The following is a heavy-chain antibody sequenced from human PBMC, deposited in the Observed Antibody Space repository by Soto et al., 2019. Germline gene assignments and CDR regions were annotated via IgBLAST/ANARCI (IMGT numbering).Heavy chain of an antibody. D-gene: IGHD1-26*01. CDR3: ARLGWELMGLDY. CDR1: GFSFSDSA. V-gene: IGHV3-73*01. CDR2: IRTKTNNYAT. Sequence: GGSLRLSCAASGFSFSDSAIHWVRQASGKGLEWVGRIRTKTNNYATAYGESVKGRFTVSRDDSKNTAYLQMNSLKTEDTAMYYCARLGWELMGLDYWGQGTLVTVSS. J-gene: IGHJ4*02.